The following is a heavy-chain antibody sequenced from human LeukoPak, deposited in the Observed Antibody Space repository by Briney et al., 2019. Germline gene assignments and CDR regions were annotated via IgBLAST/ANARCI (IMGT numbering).Heavy chain of an antibody. J-gene: IGHJ4*02. CDR2: ISSSSSNR. V-gene: IGHV3-21*01. CDR3: ARGPYYYDSSGYYFDY. CDR1: GFIFDDYG. D-gene: IGHD3-22*01. Sequence: GGSLRLSCAASGFIFDDYGMTWVRQGPGKGLEWVSSISSSSSNRYHADSVKGRFTISRDNAKNSLYLQMNSLRAEDTAVYYCARGPYYYDSSGYYFDYWGQGTLVTVSS.